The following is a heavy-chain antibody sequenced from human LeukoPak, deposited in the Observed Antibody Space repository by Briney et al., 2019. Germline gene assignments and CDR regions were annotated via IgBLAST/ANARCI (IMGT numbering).Heavy chain of an antibody. V-gene: IGHV4-59*01. D-gene: IGHD3-3*01. CDR3: ARSTDFWSGYYTTDFDY. J-gene: IGHJ4*02. Sequence: PSETLSLTCTVSGGSISSYYWSWLRQPPGKGLEWIGYIYYSGSTNYNPSLKSRVTISVDTSKNQFSLKLSSVTAADTAVYYCARSTDFWSGYYTTDFDYWGQGTLVTVSS. CDR2: IYYSGST. CDR1: GGSISSYY.